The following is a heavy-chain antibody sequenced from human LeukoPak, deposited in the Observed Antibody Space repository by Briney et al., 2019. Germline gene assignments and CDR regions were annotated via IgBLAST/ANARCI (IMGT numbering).Heavy chain of an antibody. CDR3: ARDKKSWGPFGP. V-gene: IGHV4-59*01. J-gene: IGHJ5*02. D-gene: IGHD3-16*01. Sequence: SETLSLTCAVYGGSFSGYYWSWIRQPPGKGLEWIGYIYYSGSTNYNPSLKSRVTISVDTSKNQFSLKLSSVTAADTAVYYCARDKKSWGPFGPWGQGTLVTVSS. CDR1: GGSFSGYY. CDR2: IYYSGST.